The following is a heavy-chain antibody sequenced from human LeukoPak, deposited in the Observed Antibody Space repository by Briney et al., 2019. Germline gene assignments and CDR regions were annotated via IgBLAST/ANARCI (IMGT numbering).Heavy chain of an antibody. D-gene: IGHD5-18*01. V-gene: IGHV1-8*01. J-gene: IGHJ6*02. CDR3: ARFDDATAKEPRFYYYYGMYV. Sequence: ASVKVSCKASGYTFTSYDINWVRQATGQGLEWMGWMNPNSGNTGYAQKFQGRVTMTRNTSISTAYMELSSLRSDDTAVYYCARFDDATAKEPRFYYYYGMYVWGQGTTVTVSS. CDR2: MNPNSGNT. CDR1: GYTFTSYD.